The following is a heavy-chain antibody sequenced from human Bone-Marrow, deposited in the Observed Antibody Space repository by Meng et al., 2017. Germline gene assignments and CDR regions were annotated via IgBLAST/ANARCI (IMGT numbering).Heavy chain of an antibody. CDR3: ARGPTTMAHDFDY. CDR2: INHSGST. CDR1: GGSFIDYY. D-gene: IGHD4-11*01. J-gene: IGHJ4*02. Sequence: QGQLRRWGAGLLKPSATLSLPCVVSGGSFIDYYWSWIRQPPGKGLEWIGEINHSGSTNYNPSLESRATISVDTSQNNLSLKLSSVTAADSAVYYCARGPTTMAHDFDYWGQGTLVTVSS. V-gene: IGHV4-34*01.